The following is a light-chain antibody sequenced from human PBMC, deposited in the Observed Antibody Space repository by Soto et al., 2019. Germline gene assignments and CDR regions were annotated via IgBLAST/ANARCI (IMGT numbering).Light chain of an antibody. CDR2: WAS. V-gene: IGKV4-1*01. CDR1: QSVLYSSNNKNY. Sequence: DIVMTQSPDSLAVSLGERATINCKSSQSVLYSSNNKNYLAWYQQKPGQPPKLLIYWASTRESGVPDRFSGSGSGTDFTLTISSLQAEDVAGDYCQQYYSTPITFGQGTRLEIK. CDR3: QQYYSTPIT. J-gene: IGKJ5*01.